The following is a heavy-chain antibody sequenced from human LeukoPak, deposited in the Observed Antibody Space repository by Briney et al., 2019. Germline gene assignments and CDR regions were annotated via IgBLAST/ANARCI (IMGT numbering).Heavy chain of an antibody. CDR3: ATFGAVAATGAFDI. CDR1: GYSFTSYW. D-gene: IGHD6-19*01. Sequence: GESLQISCKGSGYSFTSYWIGWVRQRPGKGVEWMGIIYPGGSDTRYSPSFQGQVTISADKSITTAYLQWSSLKASDTAMYYCATFGAVAATGAFDIWGQGTMVTVSS. J-gene: IGHJ3*02. V-gene: IGHV5-51*01. CDR2: IYPGGSDT.